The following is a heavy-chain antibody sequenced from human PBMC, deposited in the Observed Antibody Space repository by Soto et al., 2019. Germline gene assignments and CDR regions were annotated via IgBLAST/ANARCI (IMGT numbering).Heavy chain of an antibody. V-gene: IGHV4-31*03. CDR3: ARLYGDFVGWFDS. CDR1: GGSISSNNYY. J-gene: IGHJ5*01. D-gene: IGHD4-17*01. Sequence: QVQLQESGPGLVRPSQTLSLACTVSGGSISSNNYYWSWIRQQPGKGLEWIGYIYYTGSTYPNPSLESRVTMSVDPAQNQVSLKLSFVTAADTAVYYCARLYGDFVGWFDSWGQGTLVTVSS. CDR2: IYYTGST.